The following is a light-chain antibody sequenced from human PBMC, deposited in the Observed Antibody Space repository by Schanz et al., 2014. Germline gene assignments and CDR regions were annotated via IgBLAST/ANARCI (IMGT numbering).Light chain of an antibody. CDR2: NAS. J-gene: IGKJ4*01. CDR1: QSVSSN. Sequence: EIVMTQSPATLSVSPGERATLSCRASQSVSSNLAWYQQKPGQAPRLLIYNASNRATGIPARFSGSGSGTDFTLTISSLEPEDFALYYCQQRSNWPPTITFGGGTKVEIK. V-gene: IGKV3-11*01. CDR3: QQRSNWPPTIT.